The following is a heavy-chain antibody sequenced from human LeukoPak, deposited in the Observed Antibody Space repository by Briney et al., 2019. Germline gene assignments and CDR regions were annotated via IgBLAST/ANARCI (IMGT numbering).Heavy chain of an antibody. CDR1: GYSISSGYY. V-gene: IGHV4-38-2*02. CDR3: ARGDMVRGVTDNWFDP. Sequence: PSETLPLTCTVSGYSISSGYYWGCIRQPPGKGLEWIGSIYHSGSTYYNPSLKSRVTISVDTSKNQFSLKLSSVTAADTAVYYCARGDMVRGVTDNWFDPWGQGTLVTVSS. J-gene: IGHJ5*02. CDR2: IYHSGST. D-gene: IGHD3-10*01.